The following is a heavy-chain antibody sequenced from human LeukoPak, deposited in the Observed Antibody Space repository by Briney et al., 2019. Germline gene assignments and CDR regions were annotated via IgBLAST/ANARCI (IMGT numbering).Heavy chain of an antibody. CDR1: GGSFSGYY. J-gene: IGHJ4*02. D-gene: IGHD4-17*01. CDR3: AIFYGDYDH. Sequence: SETLSLTCAVYGGSFSGYYWSWIRQPPGKGLEWIGEINHSGSTNYNPSLKSRVTISVDTSKNQFSLRLNSVTAADTAVYYCAIFYGDYDHWGQGTLVTVSS. CDR2: INHSGST. V-gene: IGHV4-34*01.